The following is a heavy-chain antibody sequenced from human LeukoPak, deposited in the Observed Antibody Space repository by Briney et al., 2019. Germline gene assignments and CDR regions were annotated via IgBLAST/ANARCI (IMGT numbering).Heavy chain of an antibody. CDR1: GGSISSSSYY. J-gene: IGHJ3*02. CDR2: IYYRGST. V-gene: IGHV4-39*01. CDR3: ARLPGLSAFDI. Sequence: SETLSLTCTVSGGSISSSSYYWGWIRQPPGKGLEWIGSIYYRGSTYYNPSLKSRVTISVDTSKNQFSLKLSSVTAADTAVYYCARLPGLSAFDIWGQGTMVTVSS.